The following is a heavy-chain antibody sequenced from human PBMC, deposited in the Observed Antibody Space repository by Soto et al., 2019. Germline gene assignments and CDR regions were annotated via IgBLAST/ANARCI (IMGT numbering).Heavy chain of an antibody. CDR2: ISDRADSA. D-gene: IGHD4-17*01. Sequence: EVQLLESGGGLVQPGGSLRLSCAASGFTFRIYAMSWVRHVPGKGLAWVSTISDRADSAYYADSVKGRFTISRDNSKNTLYLQMNSLRAEDTAVYYCARPYGVKIGDALDLWGQGTTVTVSS. CDR3: ARPYGVKIGDALDL. V-gene: IGHV3-23*01. J-gene: IGHJ3*01. CDR1: GFTFRIYA.